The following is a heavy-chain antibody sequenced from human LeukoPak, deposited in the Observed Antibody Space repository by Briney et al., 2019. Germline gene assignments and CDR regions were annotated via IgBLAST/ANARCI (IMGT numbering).Heavy chain of an antibody. V-gene: IGHV4-39*01. D-gene: IGHD3/OR15-3a*01. CDR3: ARQTGSGLFILP. Sequence: PSETLSLTCTVSGGSISSSSYYWGWIRQPPGKGLEWIGSIYYSGSTYYNASLKSQVSISIDTSKNQFSLKLTSVTAAGTAVYYCARQTGSGLFILPGGQGTLVTVSS. CDR2: IYYSGST. CDR1: GGSISSSSYY. J-gene: IGHJ4*02.